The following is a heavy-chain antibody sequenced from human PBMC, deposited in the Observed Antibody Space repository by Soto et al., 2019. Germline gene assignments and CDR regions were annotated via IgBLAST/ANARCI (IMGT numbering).Heavy chain of an antibody. D-gene: IGHD2-8*01. CDR2: ISAYNGNT. J-gene: IGHJ6*02. Sequence: QVQLVQSGAEVKKPGASVKVSCKASGYTFTSYGISWVRQAPGQGLEWMGWISAYNGNTNYAQKFQGRVTMTTDTSTSTAYMALRSLRSDATAVYYCARGGKYCTTAVCSFYGMDVWGQGTTVTVSS. CDR1: GYTFTSYG. V-gene: IGHV1-18*01. CDR3: ARGGKYCTTAVCSFYGMDV.